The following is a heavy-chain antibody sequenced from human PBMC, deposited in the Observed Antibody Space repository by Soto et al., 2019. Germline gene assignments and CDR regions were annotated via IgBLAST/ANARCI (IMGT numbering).Heavy chain of an antibody. V-gene: IGHV3-23*01. CDR3: ARHLWFGELVRPHDY. J-gene: IGHJ4*02. CDR1: GFTFSSYA. D-gene: IGHD3-10*01. CDR2: ISGSGGST. Sequence: GGSLRLSCAASGFTFSSYAMSWVRQAPGKGLEWVSAISGSGGSTYYADSVKGRFTISRDNSKNTLYLQMNSLRAEDTAVYYCARHLWFGELVRPHDYWGQGTLVTVSS.